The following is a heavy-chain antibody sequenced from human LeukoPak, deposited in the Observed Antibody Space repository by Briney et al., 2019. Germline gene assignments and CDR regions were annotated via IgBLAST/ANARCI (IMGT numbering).Heavy chain of an antibody. CDR1: GGSFSGYY. J-gene: IGHJ4*02. CDR3: ASHSSGWSNFDY. Sequence: SETLSLTCAVYGGSFSGYYWSWIRQPPGKGLEWIGEINHSGSTNYNPSLKSRVTISVDTSKNQFPLKLSSVTAADTAVYYCASHSSGWSNFDYWGQGTLVTVSS. D-gene: IGHD6-19*01. CDR2: INHSGST. V-gene: IGHV4-34*01.